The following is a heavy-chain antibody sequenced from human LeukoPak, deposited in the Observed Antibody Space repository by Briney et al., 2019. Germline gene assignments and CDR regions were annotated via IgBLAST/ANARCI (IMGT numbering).Heavy chain of an antibody. V-gene: IGHV1-69*13. Sequence: SVKVSCKASGGTFSSNAISWVRQAPGQGLEWMGGIIPISGTPNYAQKFQDGVTISADESTNTAFLELSSLRSEDTAVYYCARELRSGWELLGRIYNWFDPWGQGTLVTVSS. CDR3: ARELRSGWELLGRIYNWFDP. CDR1: GGTFSSNA. J-gene: IGHJ5*02. CDR2: IIPISGTP. D-gene: IGHD1-26*01.